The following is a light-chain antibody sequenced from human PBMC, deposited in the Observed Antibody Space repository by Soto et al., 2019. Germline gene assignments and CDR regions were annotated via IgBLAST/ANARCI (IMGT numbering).Light chain of an antibody. CDR2: GAS. CDR3: QQFDNSLWT. V-gene: IGKV3-20*01. CDR1: ESVSTNN. Sequence: EIVLTQSPGTLSLSPGERATLSCRASESVSTNNFAWYQQRPGQASRLLIYGASSRATGIPDRFSGSGSGTDFTLTISRLEHEDFEVYYCQQFDNSLWTFGQGTKVDIK. J-gene: IGKJ1*01.